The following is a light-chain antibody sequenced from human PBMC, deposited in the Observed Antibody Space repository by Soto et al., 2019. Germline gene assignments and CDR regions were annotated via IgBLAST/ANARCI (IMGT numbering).Light chain of an antibody. CDR1: HSVRNK. Sequence: EILIRQSPSTLSVSPGERATLSWGATHSVRNKLAWYQQKPGQAAGCIIYDASTRATGTPARFRGRGSGTEFPLTISSLHSEDFAVYYCQQRSKGTFGGGTKVDIK. J-gene: IGKJ4*01. CDR3: QQRSKGT. CDR2: DAS. V-gene: IGKV3-15*01.